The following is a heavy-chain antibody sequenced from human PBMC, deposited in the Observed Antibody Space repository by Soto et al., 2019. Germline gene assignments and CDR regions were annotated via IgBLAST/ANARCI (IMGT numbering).Heavy chain of an antibody. V-gene: IGHV6-1*01. J-gene: IGHJ6*02. CDR3: ARDPYNWDYGYYYYYGMDV. CDR2: TYYRSKWYN. D-gene: IGHD1-7*01. CDR1: GDSVSSNSAA. Sequence: PSQTLSLTCAVPGDSVSSNSAAWNWIRQSPSRGLEWLGRTYYRSKWYNDYAVSVKSRITINPDTSKNPFSLQLNSVTPEDTAVYYCARDPYNWDYGYYYYYGMDVWGQGTTVTVSS.